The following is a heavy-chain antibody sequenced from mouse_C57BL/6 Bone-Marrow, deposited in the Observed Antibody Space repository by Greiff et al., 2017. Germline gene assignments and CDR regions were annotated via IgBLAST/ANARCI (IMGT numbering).Heavy chain of an antibody. V-gene: IGHV8-8*01. J-gene: IGHJ2*01. CDR2: IWWDDDK. CDR1: GFSLSTFGMG. CDR3: ARGPLCGSNFDY. D-gene: IGHD1-1*01. Sequence: QVTLKESGPGILQPSQTLSLTCSFSGFSLSTFGMGVGWIRPPSGKGLEWLAHIWWDDDKYYNPALKSRLIISKDTSKNQVFLKIANVDTADTATYYCARGPLCGSNFDYWGQGTTLTVSS.